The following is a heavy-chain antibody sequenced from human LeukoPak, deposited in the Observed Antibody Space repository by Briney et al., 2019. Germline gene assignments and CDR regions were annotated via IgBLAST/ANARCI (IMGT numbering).Heavy chain of an antibody. J-gene: IGHJ4*02. CDR1: GFTFGSYW. Sequence: GGSLRLSCAASGFTFGSYWMSWVRQAPGKGLEWVANTKNDGSEKEYVDSVKGRFTISRDNAKNSLYLQMNSLRVEDTAVYYCVRVDTSGYYYELSFDYWGQGTLVTVSS. CDR2: TKNDGSEK. D-gene: IGHD3-22*01. CDR3: VRVDTSGYYYELSFDY. V-gene: IGHV3-7*01.